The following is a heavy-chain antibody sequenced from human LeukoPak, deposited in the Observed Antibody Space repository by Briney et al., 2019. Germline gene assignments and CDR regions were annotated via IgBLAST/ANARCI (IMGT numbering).Heavy chain of an antibody. J-gene: IGHJ4*02. V-gene: IGHV3-20*04. CDR3: ARWVCSSTSCFYFDY. Sequence: GGSLRLSCAASGFKFDDYGMSWVRQVPGKGLEWVSGINWNGGSRGYADSVKGRFTISRDNVQNSLSLQMNSLRAEDTAVYYCARWVCSSTSCFYFDYWGQGSLVVVSS. CDR1: GFKFDDYG. CDR2: INWNGGSR. D-gene: IGHD2-2*01.